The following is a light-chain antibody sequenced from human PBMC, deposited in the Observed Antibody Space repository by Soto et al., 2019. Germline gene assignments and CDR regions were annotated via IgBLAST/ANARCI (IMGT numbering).Light chain of an antibody. CDR2: GAS. Sequence: ETVMTQSPATLSVSPGERATLSCRASQSISGNLAWYQQKPGQAPRLLIYGASTRATDIPGRFSGSGSGTEFTLNISRLQSEDFAVYYCQQYNSWPRTFGQGTKVEIK. CDR3: QQYNSWPRT. CDR1: QSISGN. J-gene: IGKJ1*01. V-gene: IGKV3-15*01.